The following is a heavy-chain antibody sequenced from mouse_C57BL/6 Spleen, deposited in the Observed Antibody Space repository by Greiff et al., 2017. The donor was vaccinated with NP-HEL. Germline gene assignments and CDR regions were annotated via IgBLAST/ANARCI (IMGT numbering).Heavy chain of an antibody. J-gene: IGHJ4*01. Sequence: VQLQQPGAELVKPGASVKMSCKASGYTFTSYWITWVKQRPGQGLEWIGDIYPGSGSTNYNEKFKSKATLTVDPSSSTAYMQLSSLTSEDSAVYCGGKGGSPPYAMDYWGQGTSVTAAS. CDR1: GYTFTSYW. CDR2: IYPGSGST. V-gene: IGHV1-55*01. CDR3: GKGGSPPYAMDY.